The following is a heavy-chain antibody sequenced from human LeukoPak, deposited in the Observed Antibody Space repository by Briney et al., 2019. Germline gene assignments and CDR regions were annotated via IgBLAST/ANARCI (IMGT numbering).Heavy chain of an antibody. CDR2: IKQDGSEK. Sequence: PGGSLRLSCAASGFTFRNAWVSWVRQAPGKGLEWVANIKQDGSEKYYVDSVKGRFTISRDNAKNSLYLQMNSLRAEDTAVYYGARDVYDFWSGYYDGLLYWGQGTLVTVSS. D-gene: IGHD3-3*01. J-gene: IGHJ4*02. CDR3: ARDVYDFWSGYYDGLLY. V-gene: IGHV3-7*01. CDR1: GFTFRNAW.